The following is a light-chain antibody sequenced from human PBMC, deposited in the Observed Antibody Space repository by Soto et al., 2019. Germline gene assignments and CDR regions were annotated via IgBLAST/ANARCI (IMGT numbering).Light chain of an antibody. Sequence: DVQMTQSPSTLSASVGDRVPITCRASQSISGWLAWYQQRKGTATKLLIYDASSLESGVPSRLSGSGSGTEFTLTISSLQPDDLATYYGQQYNSYSRTFGQGTKVDIK. CDR2: DAS. CDR1: QSISGW. V-gene: IGKV1-5*01. J-gene: IGKJ1*01. CDR3: QQYNSYSRT.